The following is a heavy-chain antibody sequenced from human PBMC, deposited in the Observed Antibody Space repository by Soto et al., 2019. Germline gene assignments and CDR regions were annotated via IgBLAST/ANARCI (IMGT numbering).Heavy chain of an antibody. CDR3: AREAEEYSGSDY. Sequence: ASVKVSCKASGFPCTRYHMHWLRQAPGQGLEWLGVINPSTTTTYAQRFQGRVTMTRDTSTSTVYMELSSLRYDDTAVYYCAREAEEYSGSDYWGPALLVTVS. V-gene: IGHV1-46*03. D-gene: IGHD3-10*01. J-gene: IGHJ4*02. CDR2: INPSTTTT. CDR1: GFPCTRYH.